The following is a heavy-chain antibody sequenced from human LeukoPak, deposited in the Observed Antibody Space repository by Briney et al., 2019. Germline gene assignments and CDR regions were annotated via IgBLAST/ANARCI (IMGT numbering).Heavy chain of an antibody. CDR3: ARGRGYSSSWYYYYYYMDV. J-gene: IGHJ6*03. Sequence: PSETLSLTCAVYGGSFSGYYWSWIRQPPGKGLEWIGEINHSGSTNYNPSLKSQVTISVDTSKNQFSLKLSSVTAADTAVYYCARGRGYSSSWYYYYYYMDVWGKGTTVTVSS. V-gene: IGHV4-34*01. D-gene: IGHD6-13*01. CDR1: GGSFSGYY. CDR2: INHSGST.